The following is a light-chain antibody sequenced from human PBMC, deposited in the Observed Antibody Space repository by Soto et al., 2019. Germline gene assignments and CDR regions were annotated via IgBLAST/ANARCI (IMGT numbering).Light chain of an antibody. CDR2: EVT. V-gene: IGLV2-8*01. J-gene: IGLJ3*02. Sequence: QSVLTQPPSASGSRGQSVTISCTGTSVDINYVSWFQQHPGKAPKLIIYEVTERPSGVPDRFSGSKSGSTASLTVSGLQADDGADYYCSSYAGSDIWVFGGGTKLTVL. CDR1: SVDINY. CDR3: SSYAGSDIWV.